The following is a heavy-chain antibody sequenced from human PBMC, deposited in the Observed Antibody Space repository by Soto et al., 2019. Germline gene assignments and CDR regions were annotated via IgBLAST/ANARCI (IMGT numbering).Heavy chain of an antibody. Sequence: SETLSLTCIVSGGSVSSGGYYWSWIRQHPGKGLEWIGNIFYSGSTYYNPSLKSRVTISVDTSKNHFSLKLSSVTAADTAVYYCAREWSGYCSGGSCYFIDYWGQGTQVTSPQ. J-gene: IGHJ4*02. D-gene: IGHD2-15*01. CDR3: AREWSGYCSGGSCYFIDY. CDR2: IFYSGST. CDR1: GGSVSSGGYY. V-gene: IGHV4-31*03.